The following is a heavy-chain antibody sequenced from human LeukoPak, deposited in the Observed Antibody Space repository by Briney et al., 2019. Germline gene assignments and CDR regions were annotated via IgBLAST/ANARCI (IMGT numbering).Heavy chain of an antibody. Sequence: SETLTLTCTVSGDSFSSSIYYWGWIRQPPGKGLGWIGSIYYSGSTYYNPSLKSRVIMSVDTSKNQFSLKLSSATAADTAVYYCARLAYNGDYVNYWGQGTLVTVST. D-gene: IGHD4-17*01. CDR2: IYYSGST. J-gene: IGHJ4*02. CDR1: GDSFSSSIYY. V-gene: IGHV4-39*01. CDR3: ARLAYNGDYVNY.